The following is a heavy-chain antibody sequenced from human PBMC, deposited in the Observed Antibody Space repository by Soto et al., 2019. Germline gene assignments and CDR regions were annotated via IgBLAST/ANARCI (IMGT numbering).Heavy chain of an antibody. CDR3: ARGGEPMDY. J-gene: IGHJ4*02. CDR2: INAGNGNT. D-gene: IGHD2-21*01. V-gene: IGHV1-3*05. CDR1: GYTFTSYA. Sequence: QVQLVQSGAEEKKPGASVKVSCKAPGYTFTSYAMHWVRQAPGQGLEWMGWINAGNGNTKYSQKFQGRVTTTRDTSASTAYMELSSLRSEDTAVYYCARGGEPMDYWGQGTLVTVSS.